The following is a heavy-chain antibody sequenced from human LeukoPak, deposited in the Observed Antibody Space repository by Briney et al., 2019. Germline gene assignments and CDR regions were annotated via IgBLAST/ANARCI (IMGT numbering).Heavy chain of an antibody. J-gene: IGHJ3*02. CDR3: ARVIVDTGYDAFDI. CDR1: GFTVSSNY. CDR2: IYSGGNT. V-gene: IGHV3-66*01. Sequence: GGSLRLSCAASGFTVSSNYMSWVRRAPGKGLECLSIIYSGGNTYYADSGKGRFTISRDNSKNTVFLQMNSLRAEDTAVYYCARVIVDTGYDAFDIWGQGTMVTVSS. D-gene: IGHD5-18*01.